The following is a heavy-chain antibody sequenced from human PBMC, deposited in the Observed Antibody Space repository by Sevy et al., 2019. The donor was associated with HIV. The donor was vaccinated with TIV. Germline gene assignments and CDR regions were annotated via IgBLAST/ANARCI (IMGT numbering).Heavy chain of an antibody. D-gene: IGHD3-22*01. CDR2: IYPGDSDI. J-gene: IGHJ4*02. Sequence: GESLKISCKGSGYSFTSYWIGWVRQMPGKGLEWMGIIYPGDSDIRYSPSFQGQVTISADKSISTAYLQWSGLKASDTAMYFCARRVYDSSGYPQYYFDSWGQGTLVTVSS. V-gene: IGHV5-51*01. CDR3: ARRVYDSSGYPQYYFDS. CDR1: GYSFTSYW.